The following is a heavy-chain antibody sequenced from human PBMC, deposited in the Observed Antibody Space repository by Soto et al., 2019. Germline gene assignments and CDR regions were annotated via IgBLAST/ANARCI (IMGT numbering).Heavy chain of an antibody. CDR3: VRPLRSGRPYGIDV. CDR2: IFYDGSKK. V-gene: IGHV3-30*03. D-gene: IGHD3-10*01. Sequence: GGSLRLSCTASGFTFSSYGMHWVRQAPGKGLEWVAVIFYDGSKKYYADSVKGRFTISRDNSTNTLYLQMNSPVAEATAVEYFVRPLRSGRPYGIDVWGQGTTVTVSS. CDR1: GFTFSSYG. J-gene: IGHJ6*02.